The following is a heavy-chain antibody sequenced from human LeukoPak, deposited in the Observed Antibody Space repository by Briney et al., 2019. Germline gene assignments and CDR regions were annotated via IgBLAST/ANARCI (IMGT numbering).Heavy chain of an antibody. J-gene: IGHJ6*04. Sequence: GESLRISCKGSGYSFTSYWISWVRQMPGKGLEWMGRIDPSDSYTNYSPSFQGHVTISADKSISTAYLQWSSLKASDTATYYCARHDILTGLPRYYYGMDVWGKGTTVTVSS. CDR3: ARHDILTGLPRYYYGMDV. D-gene: IGHD3-9*01. V-gene: IGHV5-10-1*01. CDR1: GYSFTSYW. CDR2: IDPSDSYT.